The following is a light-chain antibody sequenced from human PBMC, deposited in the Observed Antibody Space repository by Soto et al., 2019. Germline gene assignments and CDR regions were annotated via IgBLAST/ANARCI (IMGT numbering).Light chain of an antibody. V-gene: IGLV2-14*01. CDR1: SSDVGGYNY. CDR3: SSYTSSSTYV. J-gene: IGLJ1*01. Sequence: QSALTQPASVSGSPGQSITISCTGTSSDVGGYNYVSWYQHHPGKAPKLMIYEVRNRPSGVSNRFSGSKSVNTASLTISGLQAEDEADYYCSSYTSSSTYVFGTGTKVTVL. CDR2: EVR.